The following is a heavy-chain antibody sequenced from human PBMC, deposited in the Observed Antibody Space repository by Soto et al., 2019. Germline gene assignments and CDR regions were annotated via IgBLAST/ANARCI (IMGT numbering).Heavy chain of an antibody. D-gene: IGHD6-6*01. V-gene: IGHV3-48*02. CDR2: ITSSGTTI. J-gene: IGHJ5*02. CDR1: GFTFSVYT. Sequence: HPGGSLRLSCAASGFTFSVYTIHWCRQSPFKCLEWISSITSSGTTISYADSVKGRFTISRDNAKSSLFLQMDTLRDEDTAVYYCARDGYSTSSDWPWFDPWGQGTQVTVSS. CDR3: ARDGYSTSSDWPWFDP.